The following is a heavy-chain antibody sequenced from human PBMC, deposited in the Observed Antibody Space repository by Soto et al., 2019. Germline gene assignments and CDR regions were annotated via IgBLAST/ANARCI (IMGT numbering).Heavy chain of an antibody. Sequence: ASVKVSCKASGYTFTSYGISWVRQAPGQGLEWMGWISAYNGNTNYAQKLQGRVTMTTDTSTSTAYMELRSLRSDDTAVYYCANTIFGVVPSSSLAYYFDYWGQGTLVTVSS. CDR1: GYTFTSYG. J-gene: IGHJ4*02. CDR3: ANTIFGVVPSSSLAYYFDY. D-gene: IGHD3-3*01. CDR2: ISAYNGNT. V-gene: IGHV1-18*01.